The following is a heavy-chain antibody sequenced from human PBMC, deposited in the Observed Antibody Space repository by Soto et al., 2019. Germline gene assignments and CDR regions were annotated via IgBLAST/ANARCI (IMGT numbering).Heavy chain of an antibody. CDR3: AKDISVEVVVAATPIAFDI. CDR1: GFTFDDYA. V-gene: IGHV3-9*01. Sequence: GGSLRLSCAASGFTFDDYAMHWVRQAPGKGLEWVSGISWNSGSIGYADSVKGRFTISRDNAKNSLYLQMNSLRAEDTALYYCAKDISVEVVVAATPIAFDIWGQGTMVTVSS. J-gene: IGHJ3*02. D-gene: IGHD2-15*01. CDR2: ISWNSGSI.